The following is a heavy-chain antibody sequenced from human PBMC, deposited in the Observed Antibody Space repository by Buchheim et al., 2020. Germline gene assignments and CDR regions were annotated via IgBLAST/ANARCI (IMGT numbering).Heavy chain of an antibody. J-gene: IGHJ4*02. CDR3: AFWSGQRDH. CDR1: GGSFSDYY. D-gene: IGHD3-3*01. V-gene: IGHV4-34*01. Sequence: QVQLQQWGAGLLKPSETLSLTCAVYGGSFSDYYWTWIRQPPGKGLEGIGEINHSGSTNHNPSLKSRVTISVDTSKNQFPLKLSSVTAADTAVYYCAFWSGQRDHWGQGTL. CDR2: INHSGST.